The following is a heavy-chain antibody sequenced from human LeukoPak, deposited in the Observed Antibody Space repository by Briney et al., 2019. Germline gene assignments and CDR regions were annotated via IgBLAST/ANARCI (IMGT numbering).Heavy chain of an antibody. Sequence: ASVKVSCKASGYTFTTYAMNWVRQAPGQGLEWMGWINTNTGNPTYAQGFTGRFVFSLDTSVSTAYLQISSLKAEDTAVYYCARVGCSSTSCYAFGVNWFDPWGQGTLVTVSS. CDR2: INTNTGNP. CDR1: GYTFTTYA. CDR3: ARVGCSSTSCYAFGVNWFDP. V-gene: IGHV7-4-1*02. D-gene: IGHD2-2*01. J-gene: IGHJ5*02.